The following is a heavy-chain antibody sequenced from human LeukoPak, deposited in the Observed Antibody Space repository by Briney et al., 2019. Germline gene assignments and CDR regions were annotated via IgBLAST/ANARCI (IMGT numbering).Heavy chain of an antibody. CDR3: ARGLHYDSSGYYRN. D-gene: IGHD3-22*01. J-gene: IGHJ4*02. V-gene: IGHV1-69*04. CDR2: IIPILGIA. CDR1: GGTFSSYA. Sequence: SVKVSCKASGGTFSSYAISWVRQAPGQGLEWMGRIIPILGIANYAQKFQGRVTITTDKSMSTAYMELSSLRSEDTAVYYCARGLHYDSSGYYRNWGQGTLVTVSS.